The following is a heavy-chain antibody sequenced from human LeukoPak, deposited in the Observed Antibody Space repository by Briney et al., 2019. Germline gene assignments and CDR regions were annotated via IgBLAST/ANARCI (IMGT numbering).Heavy chain of an antibody. V-gene: IGHV3-7*01. CDR1: GFTFSSYW. J-gene: IGHJ5*02. D-gene: IGHD3-22*01. Sequence: PGGSLRLSXAASGFTFSSYWMSWVRQAPGKGLEWVANIKQDGSEKYYVDSVKGRFTISRDNAKNSLYLQMNSLRAEDTAVYYCARDPVPYYYDSSGYYPWGQGTLVTVSS. CDR2: IKQDGSEK. CDR3: ARDPVPYYYDSSGYYP.